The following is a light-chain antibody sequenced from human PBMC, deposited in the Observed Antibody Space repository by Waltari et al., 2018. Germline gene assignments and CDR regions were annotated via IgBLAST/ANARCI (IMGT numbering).Light chain of an antibody. CDR2: GVS. V-gene: IGLV2-14*01. Sequence: QSAPTQPPSVSGSPGQSVTISCTGTSSDVGGYNYVSWYQQHPDKAPKLLIYGVSNRPSGVSDHFSGSKSGNTASLTISGLQAEDEADYYCCSYTTSSTWVFGGGTRLTVL. CDR3: CSYTTSSTWV. CDR1: SSDVGGYNY. J-gene: IGLJ2*01.